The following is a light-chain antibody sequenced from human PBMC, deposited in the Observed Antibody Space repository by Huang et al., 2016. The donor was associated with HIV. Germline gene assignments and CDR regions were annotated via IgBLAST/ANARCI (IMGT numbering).Light chain of an antibody. V-gene: IGKV4-1*01. CDR3: QQYYTNYYT. Sequence: DIVMTQSPDSLTVSLGERATINCKSSQDLLFNATKKSFLDWYQQRPRQPPKLLIYWEATRASDVPDRFSGSGSGTDFTLTINSLQAEDMAVYFCQQYYTNYYTFGQGTKLEIQ. CDR1: QDLLFNATKKSF. CDR2: WEA. J-gene: IGKJ2*01.